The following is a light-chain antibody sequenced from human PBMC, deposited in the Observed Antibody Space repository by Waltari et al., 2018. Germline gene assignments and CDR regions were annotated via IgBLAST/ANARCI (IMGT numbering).Light chain of an antibody. Sequence: SYVLTQPPSVSVAPGQTARITCGGNDIASKSVHWNQQKPGQAPVVVVYDDTDRPLGIPGRFSGSNSGNTATLIISRVEAGDEADYYCQVWDSGSHHVLFGGGTKLTVL. CDR1: DIASKS. CDR2: DDT. V-gene: IGLV3-21*02. J-gene: IGLJ2*01. CDR3: QVWDSGSHHVL.